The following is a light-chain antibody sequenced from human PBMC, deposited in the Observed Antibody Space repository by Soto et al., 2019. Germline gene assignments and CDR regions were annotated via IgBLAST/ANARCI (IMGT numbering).Light chain of an antibody. CDR3: QQYKNWLALT. J-gene: IGKJ4*01. Sequence: EIVMTQSPATLSVSPGESATLSCRASQSVSSDLAWYQQKPGQAPRLLIYGVSTRATGVPARFSGSGSGTEFTLTISSLQSEDSAVYYCQQYKNWLALTFGGGTKVDIK. CDR2: GVS. V-gene: IGKV3-15*01. CDR1: QSVSSD.